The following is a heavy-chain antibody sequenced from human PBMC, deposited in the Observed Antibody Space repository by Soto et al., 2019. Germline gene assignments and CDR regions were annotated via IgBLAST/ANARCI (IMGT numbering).Heavy chain of an antibody. J-gene: IGHJ6*02. V-gene: IGHV3-30-3*01. CDR1: GFTFSIYS. CDR3: ARETLPNPYYYYGMDV. CDR2: ISYDGSNK. Sequence: GGSRSLSGSASGFTFSIYSMHWVRPAPGKGLEWVAVISYDGSNKYYADSVKGRFTISRDNSKNTLYLQMNSLRAEDTAVYYCARETLPNPYYYYGMDVWGQGTTVTVSS.